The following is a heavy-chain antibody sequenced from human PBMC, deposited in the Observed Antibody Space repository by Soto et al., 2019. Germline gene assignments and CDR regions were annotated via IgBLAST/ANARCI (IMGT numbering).Heavy chain of an antibody. CDR2: ISGSGDSS. D-gene: IGHD6-19*01. Sequence: EVQLLESGGGLVQPGWSLRLSCAASGFTFSNYVMSWVRQAPGKGLEWVAAISGSGDSSYYPASVKGRFTISRDNSKNTLFLQMNSLRVEDTAVYYCAKWGSGWDLGQWFDPWGQGTLVTVSS. J-gene: IGHJ5*02. CDR1: GFTFSNYV. V-gene: IGHV3-23*01. CDR3: AKWGSGWDLGQWFDP.